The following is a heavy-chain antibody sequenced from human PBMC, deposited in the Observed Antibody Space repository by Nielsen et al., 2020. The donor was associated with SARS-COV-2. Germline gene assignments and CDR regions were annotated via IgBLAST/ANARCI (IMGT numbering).Heavy chain of an antibody. CDR2: IYYSGST. D-gene: IGHD5-24*01. Sequence: SDTLSLTCTVSGASISSYYWSWIRQPPGKGLEWIGYIYYSGSTNYNPSLKSRVTISVDTSKNQFSLKLSSVTAADTAVYYCAREGATNPFDYWGQGTLVTVSS. J-gene: IGHJ4*02. CDR1: GASISSYY. CDR3: AREGATNPFDY. V-gene: IGHV4-59*01.